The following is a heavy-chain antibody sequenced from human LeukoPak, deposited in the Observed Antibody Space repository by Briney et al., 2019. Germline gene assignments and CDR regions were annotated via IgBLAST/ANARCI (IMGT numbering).Heavy chain of an antibody. CDR2: ISGSGTTI. Sequence: GGSLRLSCAASGFTFRTYEMNWVRQAPGQGLEWVSYISGSGTTIYYADSVKGRFTISRDNAKNSLYLQMNSLRAEDTALYYCAREVWTTVATSHYYYMDVWGKGTTVTVSS. CDR3: AREVWTTVATSHYYYMDV. CDR1: GFTFRTYE. D-gene: IGHD4-17*01. J-gene: IGHJ6*03. V-gene: IGHV3-48*03.